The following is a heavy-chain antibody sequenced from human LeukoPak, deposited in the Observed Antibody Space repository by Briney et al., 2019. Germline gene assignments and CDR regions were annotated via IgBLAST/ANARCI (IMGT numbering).Heavy chain of an antibody. CDR2: INPNSGGT. CDR3: ATDLSQAGGY. J-gene: IGHJ4*02. D-gene: IGHD2/OR15-2a*01. CDR1: GYTFTGYY. Sequence: ASVKVSCKASGYTFTGYYMHWVRQAPGQGLEWMGWINPNSGGTNYAQKFQGRVTMTRDTSISTAYMELSSLRSEDTAVYYCATDLSQAGGYWGQGTLVTVSS. V-gene: IGHV1-2*02.